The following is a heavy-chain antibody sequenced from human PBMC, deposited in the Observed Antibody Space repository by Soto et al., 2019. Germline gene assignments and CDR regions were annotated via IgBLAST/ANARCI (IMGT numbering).Heavy chain of an antibody. D-gene: IGHD6-19*01. CDR3: ARVSIAVAGIAYYCDY. V-gene: IGHV3-30-3*01. Sequence: QVQLVESGGGVVQPGRSLRLSCAASGFSFSSCAMHWVRQAPGKGMEWVAVVSHDGSNKYYADSVKGRVTISRDNSINTVYLQMNSLRADDTAVYYCARVSIAVAGIAYYCDYWGQGTLVTVSS. CDR2: VSHDGSNK. CDR1: GFSFSSCA. J-gene: IGHJ4*02.